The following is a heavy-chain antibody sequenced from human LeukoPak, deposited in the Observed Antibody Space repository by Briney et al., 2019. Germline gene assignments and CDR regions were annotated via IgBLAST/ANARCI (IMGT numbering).Heavy chain of an antibody. J-gene: IGHJ3*02. Sequence: SEALSLTCTVSGGSISSGSYFWGWIRQPPGKGLEWIGCMCYSGSTYYDPSLKSRVAISVDTSENQISPKLNSVTDADTAVYYCARHGGQQLVLYAFDIWGPGTRVTVSS. V-gene: IGHV4-39*01. CDR2: MCYSGST. CDR3: ARHGGQQLVLYAFDI. CDR1: GGSISSGSYF. D-gene: IGHD6-13*01.